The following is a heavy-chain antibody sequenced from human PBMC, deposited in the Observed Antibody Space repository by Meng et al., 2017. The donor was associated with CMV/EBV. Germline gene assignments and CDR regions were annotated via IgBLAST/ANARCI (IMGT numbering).Heavy chain of an antibody. CDR3: TRPPMRNCSSTSCSYNF. CDR1: FSGSA. Sequence: FSGSAMHWVRQASGKGLEWVGRIRSKANSYATAYAASVKGRFTISRDDSKNTAYLQMNSLKAEDTAVYYCTRPPMRNCSSTSCSYNFWGQGTLVTVSS. J-gene: IGHJ4*02. D-gene: IGHD2-2*01. V-gene: IGHV3-73*01. CDR2: IRSKANSYAT.